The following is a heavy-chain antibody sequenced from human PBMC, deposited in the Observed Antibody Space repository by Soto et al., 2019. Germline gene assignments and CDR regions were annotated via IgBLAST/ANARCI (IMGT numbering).Heavy chain of an antibody. CDR2: ISGSGGGGGT. CDR1: GITFNSHA. CDR3: AKGASYSSRKIYFDY. D-gene: IGHD6-13*01. J-gene: IGHJ4*02. Sequence: GGSLRLSCEASGITFNSHAMGWVRQAPGKGLEWVSAISGSGGGGGTYHADSVRGRFTISRDNSRNTLYLQMNSLRAEDTAVYYCAKGASYSSRKIYFDYWGQGTLVTVSS. V-gene: IGHV3-23*01.